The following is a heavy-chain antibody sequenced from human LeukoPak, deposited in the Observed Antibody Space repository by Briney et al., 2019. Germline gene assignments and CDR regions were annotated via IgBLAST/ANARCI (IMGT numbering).Heavy chain of an antibody. CDR1: GYMFTNYD. J-gene: IGHJ6*03. Sequence: ASVKVSCKASGYMFTNYDINWVRQATGQGLEWIVWMNRQSGNTGYAQKFRGRVTITRDTSITTAYMELSSLRSEDTAVYYSARGPNYSNFGSAYYYYMDVWGRGTTVTVSS. V-gene: IGHV1-8*03. D-gene: IGHD4-11*01. CDR3: ARGPNYSNFGSAYYYYMDV. CDR2: MNRQSGNT.